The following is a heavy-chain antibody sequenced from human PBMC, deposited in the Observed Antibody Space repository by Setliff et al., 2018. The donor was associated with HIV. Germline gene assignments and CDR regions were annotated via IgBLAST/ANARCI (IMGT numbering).Heavy chain of an antibody. CDR2: IDWDDDK. J-gene: IGHJ4*02. CDR3: ARTRYSSTWYRGGYFDY. Sequence: SGPTLVNPTQTLTLTCTVSGFSIGTLGMCVGWIRQPPGKALEWLARIDWDDDKYYSTSLRTRLTVSKDNSKNQVVLTMTNMGPLDTGTYYCARTRYSSTWYRGGYFDYWGQGSLVTVSS. D-gene: IGHD6-13*01. CDR1: GFSIGTLGMC. V-gene: IGHV2-70*11.